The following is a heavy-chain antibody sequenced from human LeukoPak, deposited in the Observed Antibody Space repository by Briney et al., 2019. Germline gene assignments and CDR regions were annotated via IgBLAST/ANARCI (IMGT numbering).Heavy chain of an antibody. D-gene: IGHD3-3*01. Sequence: GGSLRLSCAASGFTFSSYSMNWVRQAPGKGLEWVSSISSSSSYIYYADSVKGRFTISRDNAKNSLYLQMNSLRAEDTAVYYCATTRITIFGVVSIFDYWGQGTLVTVSS. CDR2: ISSSSSYI. CDR1: GFTFSSYS. V-gene: IGHV3-21*01. J-gene: IGHJ4*02. CDR3: ATTRITIFGVVSIFDY.